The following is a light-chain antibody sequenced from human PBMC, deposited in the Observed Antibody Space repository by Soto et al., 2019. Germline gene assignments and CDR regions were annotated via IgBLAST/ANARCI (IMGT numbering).Light chain of an antibody. J-gene: IGKJ4*01. CDR1: QSISSTS. CDR3: QHYANWPLT. Sequence: EIVLTQSPGTLSLSLGERATLSCRASQSISSTSLAWYQQKPGQAPRLLIYGASTRATGIPDRFSGSESGTDFTLTISSLQSEDFAVYYCQHYANWPLTFGGGTRVESK. CDR2: GAS. V-gene: IGKV3-20*01.